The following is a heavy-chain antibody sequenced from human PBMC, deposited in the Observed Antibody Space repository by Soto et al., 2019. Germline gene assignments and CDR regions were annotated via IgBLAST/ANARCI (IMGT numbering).Heavy chain of an antibody. D-gene: IGHD1-20*01. V-gene: IGHV1-3*01. J-gene: IGHJ4*02. CDR2: VNAGNGNT. CDR1: GYTFTSYA. CDR3: ARDVGYNWNLIDY. Sequence: QVQLVQSGAEVKKPGASVKVSCTASGYTFTSYAIHWVRQAPGQRLEWMGWVNAGNGNTKYSQKLQGRVTITGDTSASTAYMELSSLRSEDTAVYYCARDVGYNWNLIDYWGQGTLVTVSS.